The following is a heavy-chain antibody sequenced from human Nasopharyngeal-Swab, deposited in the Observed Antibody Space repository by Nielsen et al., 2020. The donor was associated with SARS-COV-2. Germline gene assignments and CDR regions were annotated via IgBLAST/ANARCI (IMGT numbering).Heavy chain of an antibody. CDR3: ARRGGTAGSDAFDI. J-gene: IGHJ3*02. V-gene: IGHV5-10-1*01. CDR2: IDPGDSYT. Sequence: VRQMPGKGLEWMGRIDPGDSYTNYSPSFQGHVTISADKSIGTAYLQWSSLKASDTAMYYCARRGGTAGSDAFDIWGQGTMVTVSS. D-gene: IGHD6-13*01.